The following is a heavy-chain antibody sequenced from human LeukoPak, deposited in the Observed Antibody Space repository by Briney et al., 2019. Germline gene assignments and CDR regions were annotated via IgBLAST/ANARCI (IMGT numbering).Heavy chain of an antibody. CDR3: ARSREIDLYYDSSGIDY. Sequence: GGSLRLSCAASGFTFSSYAMSWVRHAPGKGLEWVSAISGSGRTKYYADSVKGRFTISRDNSKNTLYLQMNSLRAEDTAVYYCARSREIDLYYDSSGIDYWGQGTLVTVSS. CDR2: ISGSGRTK. CDR1: GFTFSSYA. J-gene: IGHJ4*02. V-gene: IGHV3-23*01. D-gene: IGHD3-22*01.